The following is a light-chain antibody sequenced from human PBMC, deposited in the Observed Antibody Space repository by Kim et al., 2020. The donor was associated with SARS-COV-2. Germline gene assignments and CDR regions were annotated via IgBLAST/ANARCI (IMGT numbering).Light chain of an antibody. J-gene: IGKJ2*01. V-gene: IGKV3-11*01. CDR3: QQRSNWPPKYT. Sequence: EIVLTQSPATLSLSPGERATLSCRASQSVSSYLAWYQQKPGQAPRLLIYDASNRATGIPARFSGSGSGTDFTLTISSLEPEDFAVYYCQQRSNWPPKYTFGQGTKLGD. CDR1: QSVSSY. CDR2: DAS.